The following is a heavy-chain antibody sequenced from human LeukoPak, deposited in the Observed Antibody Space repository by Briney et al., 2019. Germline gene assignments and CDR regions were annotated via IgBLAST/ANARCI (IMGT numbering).Heavy chain of an antibody. Sequence: GGSLRLSCVASGFTFSSYSMNWVRQAPGKGLEWVSSISSSSSYIYYADSVKGRFTISRDNAKNSLYLQMNSLRAEDTAVYYCARDGWLRYFDWSPKWEYYYYGMDVWGQGTTVTVSS. J-gene: IGHJ6*02. CDR3: ARDGWLRYFDWSPKWEYYYYGMDV. CDR2: ISSSSSYI. V-gene: IGHV3-21*01. D-gene: IGHD3-9*01. CDR1: GFTFSSYS.